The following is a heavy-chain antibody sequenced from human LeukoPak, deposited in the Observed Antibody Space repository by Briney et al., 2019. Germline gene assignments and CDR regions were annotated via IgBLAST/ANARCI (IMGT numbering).Heavy chain of an antibody. D-gene: IGHD1-14*01. CDR3: ARYRNEALFAFDI. CDR2: IYYSRSA. Sequence: SETLSLTCTVSGGSINNYYWSWIRQPPAKGLGLIGYIYYSRSANYNPSLKSRVTISVDTSKNHFSLKLSSVTAADTAVYYCARYRNEALFAFDIWGQGTMVTVSS. CDR1: GGSINNYY. V-gene: IGHV4-59*01. J-gene: IGHJ3*02.